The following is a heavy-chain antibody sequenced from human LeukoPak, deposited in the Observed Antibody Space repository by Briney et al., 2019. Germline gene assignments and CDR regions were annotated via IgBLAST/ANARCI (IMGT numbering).Heavy chain of an antibody. V-gene: IGHV4-34*01. Sequence: SETLSLTCAVYGGSFSGYYWSWIRQPPGKGLEWIGEISHSGSTNYNPSLKSRVTISVDTSKNQFSLKLSSVTAADTAVYYCANGGSYYPHYWGQGTLVTVSS. CDR3: ANGGSYYPHY. CDR1: GGSFSGYY. J-gene: IGHJ4*02. D-gene: IGHD1-26*01. CDR2: ISHSGST.